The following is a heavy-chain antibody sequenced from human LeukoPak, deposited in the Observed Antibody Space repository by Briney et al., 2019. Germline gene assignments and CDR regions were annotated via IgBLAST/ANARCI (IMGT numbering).Heavy chain of an antibody. CDR3: AREFGHPGRLWFGELSP. CDR1: GFTFSSYA. Sequence: PGRSLRLSCAASGFTFSSYAMHWVRQAPGKGLEWVAAISNDGIYKYYAESVKGRFTISRDNSKNALYLQMNSLRDEDTAKYYCAREFGHPGRLWFGELSPWGQGTLVTVSS. J-gene: IGHJ5*02. D-gene: IGHD3-10*01. CDR2: ISNDGIYK. V-gene: IGHV3-30*04.